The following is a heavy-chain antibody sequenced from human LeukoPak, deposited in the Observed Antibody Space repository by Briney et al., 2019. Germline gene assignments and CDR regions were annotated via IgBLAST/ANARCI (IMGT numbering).Heavy chain of an antibody. Sequence: GGSLRLSCAPSGFTFSSYAMRGVRQAPGKGVGCVSAISGGDGSTSHADSVKGPFTISRDNSKNTLYLQMNSLRAEDTAMYYCSGYYHGFPYWGQGTLVTVSS. CDR3: SGYYHGFPY. CDR1: GFTFSSYA. J-gene: IGHJ4*02. D-gene: IGHD3-10*01. V-gene: IGHV3-23*01. CDR2: ISGGDGST.